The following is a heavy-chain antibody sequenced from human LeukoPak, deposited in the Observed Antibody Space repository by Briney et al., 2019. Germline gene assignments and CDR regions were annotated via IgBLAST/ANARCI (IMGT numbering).Heavy chain of an antibody. Sequence: GGSLRLSCAASGFSFSTYGMHWVRQAPGKGLEWVAFTPYDGNSKYYTDSVKGRFTVSKDNLQNTLYLQMNNQGIEDTAVYFCARAEGVDLYFDYWGQGTPVTVSS. D-gene: IGHD3-16*01. CDR3: ARAEGVDLYFDY. J-gene: IGHJ4*02. V-gene: IGHV3-30*02. CDR1: GFSFSTYG. CDR2: TPYDGNSK.